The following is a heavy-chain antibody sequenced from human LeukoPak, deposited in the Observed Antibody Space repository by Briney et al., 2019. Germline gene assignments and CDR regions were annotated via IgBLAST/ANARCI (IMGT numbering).Heavy chain of an antibody. V-gene: IGHV4-39*01. Sequence: PSETLSLTCTVSGGSISSSSYYWGWIRQPPGKGLEWIGSIYYSGSTYYNPSLKSRVTISVDTSKNQFSLKLSSVTAADTAVYYCARNPGRLGDYFDYWGQGTLVTVSS. CDR2: IYYSGST. J-gene: IGHJ4*02. CDR3: ARNPGRLGDYFDY. D-gene: IGHD1-26*01. CDR1: GGSISSSSYY.